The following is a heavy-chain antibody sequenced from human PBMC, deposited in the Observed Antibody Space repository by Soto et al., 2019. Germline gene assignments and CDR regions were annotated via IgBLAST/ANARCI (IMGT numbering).Heavy chain of an antibody. V-gene: IGHV4-39*01. J-gene: IGHJ5*02. CDR1: GGSISSSSYY. Sequence: SETLSLTCTVSGGSISSSSYYWGWIRQPPGKGLEWIGSIYYRGSTYYNPSLKSRVTISVDTSKNQFSLKLSSVTAADTAVYYCASHLHSDFWSGYPNCFDPWGQGTLVTVSS. CDR2: IYYRGST. CDR3: ASHLHSDFWSGYPNCFDP. D-gene: IGHD3-3*01.